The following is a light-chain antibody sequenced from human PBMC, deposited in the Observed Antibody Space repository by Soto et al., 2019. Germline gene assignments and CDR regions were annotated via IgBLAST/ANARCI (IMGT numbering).Light chain of an antibody. Sequence: EILMTHSPATLSVSPGERATLSCRASQSVSSNLAWYQQKPGQAPRLLIYDASTRATGIPARFSGSGSGTEFTLTISSLQSEDFAVYYCQQYDNWPPITFGQGTRLEIK. CDR1: QSVSSN. J-gene: IGKJ5*01. CDR3: QQYDNWPPIT. CDR2: DAS. V-gene: IGKV3-15*01.